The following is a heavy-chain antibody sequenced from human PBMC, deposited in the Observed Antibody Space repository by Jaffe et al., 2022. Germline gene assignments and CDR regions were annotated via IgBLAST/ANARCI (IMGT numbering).Heavy chain of an antibody. CDR1: GGSISSSNW. D-gene: IGHD3-10*01. V-gene: IGHV4-4*02. J-gene: IGHJ4*02. CDR3: ASSRVWRWFGELLFDARGDTKKFDY. CDR2: IYHSGST. Sequence: QVQLQESGPGLVKPSGTLSLTCAVSGGSISSSNWWSWIRQPPGKGLEWIGEIYHSGSTNYNPSLKSRVTISVDKSKNQFSLKLSSVTAADTAVYYCASSRVWRWFGELLFDARGDTKKFDYWGQGTLVTVSS.